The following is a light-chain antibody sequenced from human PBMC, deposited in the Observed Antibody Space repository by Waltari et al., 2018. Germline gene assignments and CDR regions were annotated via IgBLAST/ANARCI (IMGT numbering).Light chain of an antibody. CDR1: SSDVGGYNY. CDR3: CSYAGNYLRV. Sequence: QSALTQPRSLSGSPSQSVPISCTGTSSDVGGYNYVSWYHQYPGRAPKVVIYNVSKRPSGVPDRFSGSKSGNTASLTISGLQAEDEADYYCCSYAGNYLRVFGGGTRLTVL. V-gene: IGLV2-11*01. CDR2: NVS. J-gene: IGLJ3*02.